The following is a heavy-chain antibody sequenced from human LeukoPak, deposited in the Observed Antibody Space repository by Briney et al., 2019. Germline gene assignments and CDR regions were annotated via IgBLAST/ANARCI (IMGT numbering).Heavy chain of an antibody. V-gene: IGHV1-46*01. CDR3: ARGYCYNSNCYGNFDF. D-gene: IGHD2-2*01. J-gene: IGHJ4*02. CDR1: GYTFTSYY. CDR2: INPSGSST. Sequence: GASVKVSCKASGYTFTSYYLHWVRQAPGQGLEWMGLINPSGSSTRNTQKFQGRVTMTRDTSTSTVYMELSSLRSEDTAVYYWARGYCYNSNCYGNFDFWGQGTLVTVSS.